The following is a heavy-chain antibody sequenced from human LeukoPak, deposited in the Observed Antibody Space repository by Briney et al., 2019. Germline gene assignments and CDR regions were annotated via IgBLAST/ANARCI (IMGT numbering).Heavy chain of an antibody. CDR1: GDSISSNTW. CDR2: IYHSGST. CDR3: ARDQKWASCNVCFDY. Sequence: SETLSLTCAVSGDSISSNTWWSWVRQPPGKGLEWIGEIYHSGSTNYNPSLKSRVTISVDKSKNQFSLKLSSVTAADTAVYYCARDQKWASCNVCFDYWGQGTLVSVSS. J-gene: IGHJ4*02. D-gene: IGHD2-2*01. V-gene: IGHV4-4*02.